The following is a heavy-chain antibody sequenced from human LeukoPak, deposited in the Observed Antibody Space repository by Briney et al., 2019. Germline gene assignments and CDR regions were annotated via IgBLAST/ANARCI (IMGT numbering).Heavy chain of an antibody. V-gene: IGHV4-4*02. CDR3: ARAAGDDYGDYAIDY. J-gene: IGHJ4*02. Sequence: SETLSLTCAASGSSISSSSWWCWVRQPPANGLAWFWEIYHSGSTNYNPSLKSRVTISVDKSKNQFSLKLSSVTAADTAVYYCARAAGDDYGDYAIDYWGQGTLVTVSS. CDR2: IYHSGST. D-gene: IGHD4-17*01. CDR1: GSSISSSSW.